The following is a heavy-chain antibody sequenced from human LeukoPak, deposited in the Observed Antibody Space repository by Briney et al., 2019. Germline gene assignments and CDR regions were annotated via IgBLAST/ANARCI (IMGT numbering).Heavy chain of an antibody. V-gene: IGHV3-23*01. CDR2: ISGSGGST. Sequence: GGSLRLSCAASGFTFSSYAMSWVRQAPGKGLGWVSAISGSGGSTYYADSVKGRFTISRDNSKNTLYLQMNSLRAEDTAVYYCAKDWSRYGGNSNDAFDIWGQGTMVTVSS. J-gene: IGHJ3*02. CDR3: AKDWSRYGGNSNDAFDI. D-gene: IGHD4-23*01. CDR1: GFTFSSYA.